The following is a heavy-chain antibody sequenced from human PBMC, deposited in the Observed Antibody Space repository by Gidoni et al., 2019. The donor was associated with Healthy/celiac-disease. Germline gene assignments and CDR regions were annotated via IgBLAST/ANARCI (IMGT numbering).Heavy chain of an antibody. V-gene: IGHV3-7*01. CDR1: GFTFSSYW. CDR3: ARSTGDLNY. CDR2: IKQDGSEK. J-gene: IGHJ4*02. D-gene: IGHD7-27*01. Sequence: EVQLVESGGGLVQPGGSLRLSCASSGFTFSSYWMSWVRQAPGKGLEWVANIKQDGSEKYYVDSGKGRFTISRDNDKNSLYLQMNSLRAEDTAVYYCARSTGDLNYWGQGTLVTVSS.